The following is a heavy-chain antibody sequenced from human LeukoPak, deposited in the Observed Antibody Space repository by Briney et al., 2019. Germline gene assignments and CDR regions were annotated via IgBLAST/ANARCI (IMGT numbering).Heavy chain of an antibody. D-gene: IGHD3-16*01. Sequence: GGSLRLSCAASGFTFSSYVMNWVRQAPGKGLEWVSYISNSGSTIYYADSVRGRFTISRDNAKSLLFLQMNSLRAEDTAVYYCARENGLGGYYFDYWGQGILVTVSA. V-gene: IGHV3-48*01. CDR2: ISNSGSTI. CDR1: GFTFSSYV. J-gene: IGHJ4*02. CDR3: ARENGLGGYYFDY.